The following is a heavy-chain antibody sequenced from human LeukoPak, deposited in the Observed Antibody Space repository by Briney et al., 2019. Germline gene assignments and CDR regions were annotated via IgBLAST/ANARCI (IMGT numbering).Heavy chain of an antibody. CDR2: IYYSGST. J-gene: IGHJ3*02. V-gene: IGHV4-61*01. CDR3: VREAAAYYYDSSGYYRQTEAFDI. CDR1: GASVYSDSYY. Sequence: KTSETLSLTCTVSGASVYSDSYYWSWIRQPPGKGLEWIGYIYYSGSTKYNPSLQSRVTISLDTSKNQFSLNLNSVTAADTAVYYCVREAAAYYYDSSGYYRQTEAFDIRGQGRMVTVSS. D-gene: IGHD3-22*01.